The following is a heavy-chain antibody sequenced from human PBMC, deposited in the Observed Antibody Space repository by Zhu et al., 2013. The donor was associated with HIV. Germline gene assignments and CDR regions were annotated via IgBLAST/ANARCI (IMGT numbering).Heavy chain of an antibody. D-gene: IGHD6-19*01. CDR3: ARDGSGWDAFDV. CDR2: QHLQWKH. V-gene: IGHV1-18*01. CDR1: GYTFINYG. Sequence: QAQLVQSAAEVKKPAASVKVSCKASGYTFINYGISWVRQAPGQGPSVDGVDQHLQWKHNLCTEVPGQSHHDPHVHPREQSTLELRNLRSDDTAVYFCARDGSGWDAFDVWGQGTMVSVSS. J-gene: IGHJ3*01.